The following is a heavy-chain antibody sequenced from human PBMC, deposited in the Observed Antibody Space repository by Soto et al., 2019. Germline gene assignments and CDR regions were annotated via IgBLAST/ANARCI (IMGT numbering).Heavy chain of an antibody. CDR2: ISGSGGTA. V-gene: IGHV3-23*01. D-gene: IGHD3-10*01. J-gene: IGHJ4*02. CDR1: GFTFSSYA. CDR3: AKGRGQNCDFDY. Sequence: EVQLLESGGGSVQPGGSLRLSCAASGFTFSSYAMHWVRRPPGKGLEWVASISGSGGTAYYADSVKGRFAISRDSLVNTLYLQMNSLRAEGTAVDYRAKGRGQNCDFDYWGQGTLVTVSP.